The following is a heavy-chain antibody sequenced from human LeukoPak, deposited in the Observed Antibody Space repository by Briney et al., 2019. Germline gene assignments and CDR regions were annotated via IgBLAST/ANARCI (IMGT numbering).Heavy chain of an antibody. V-gene: IGHV4-39*07. D-gene: IGHD3-16*02. CDR1: GGSISSSSYY. Sequence: SETLSLTCTVSGGSISSSSYYWGWIRQPPGKGLEWIGSIYYSGSTYYNPSLKSRVTISVDTSKNQFSLKLSSVTAADTAVYYCVRDRQFYDYVWGSYRPGWYFDYWGQGTLVTVSS. J-gene: IGHJ4*02. CDR2: IYYSGST. CDR3: VRDRQFYDYVWGSYRPGWYFDY.